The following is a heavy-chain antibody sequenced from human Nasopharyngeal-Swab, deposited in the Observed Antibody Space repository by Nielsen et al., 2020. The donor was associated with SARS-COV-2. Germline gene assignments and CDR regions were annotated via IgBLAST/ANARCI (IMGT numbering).Heavy chain of an antibody. CDR3: VKHQGSSSDQ. J-gene: IGHJ4*02. CDR2: IGGSGVHT. Sequence: GGSLRLSCAASGFTFKNYAMSWVRRAPGKGLEWVSAIGGSGVHTYYADSVRGRFTISRDNAKNTLYLQMNSLRVEDTAVYYCVKHQGSSSDQWGQGTLVTVSS. CDR1: GFTFKNYA. V-gene: IGHV3-23*01.